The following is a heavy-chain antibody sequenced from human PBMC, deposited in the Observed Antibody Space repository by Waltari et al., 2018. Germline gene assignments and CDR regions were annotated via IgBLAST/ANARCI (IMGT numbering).Heavy chain of an antibody. CDR3: ARDGAAAGLFTRAEYFQH. V-gene: IGHV1-2*02. D-gene: IGHD6-13*01. CDR1: GYPFTGYY. J-gene: IGHJ1*01. Sequence: QVQLVQSGAEVKKPGASVKVSCKASGYPFTGYYMHWVRQAPGQGLEWMGWINPNSGGTNYAQKFQGRVTMTRDTSISTAYMELSRLRSDDTAVYYCARDGAAAGLFTRAEYFQHWGQGTLVTVSS. CDR2: INPNSGGT.